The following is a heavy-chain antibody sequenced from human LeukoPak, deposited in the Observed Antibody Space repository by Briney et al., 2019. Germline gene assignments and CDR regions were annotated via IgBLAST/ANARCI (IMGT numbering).Heavy chain of an antibody. CDR3: VRGGYGYNFDY. D-gene: IGHD3-16*01. V-gene: IGHV3-7*01. J-gene: IGHJ4*02. Sequence: GGSVRLSCAASGFTFSSYWMSWVRQAPGKGLEWVANIKQDGSEKYYVDSVKGRFTISRDNAKNSLYLQMNSLRAEDTAVYYCVRGGYGYNFDYWGQGNLVTVSS. CDR1: GFTFSSYW. CDR2: IKQDGSEK.